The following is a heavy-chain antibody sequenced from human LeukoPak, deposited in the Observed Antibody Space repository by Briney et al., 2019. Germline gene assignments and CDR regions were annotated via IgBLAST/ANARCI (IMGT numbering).Heavy chain of an antibody. Sequence: SETLSLTCTVSGGSISTYSWGWIRQPPGKGLEWIANIHYGGSTDYNPSLRSRVTITADTSRNQFSLRLSSVTAADTAVYYCARADIVVVPAAPDAFDIWGQGTMVTVSS. J-gene: IGHJ3*02. CDR3: ARADIVVVPAAPDAFDI. D-gene: IGHD2-2*01. V-gene: IGHV4-59*12. CDR1: GGSISTYS. CDR2: IHYGGST.